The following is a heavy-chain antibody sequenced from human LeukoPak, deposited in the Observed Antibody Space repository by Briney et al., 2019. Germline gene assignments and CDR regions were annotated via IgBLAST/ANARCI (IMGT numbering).Heavy chain of an antibody. CDR2: ISYDGSNK. J-gene: IGHJ6*02. CDR1: GFTFSSYA. V-gene: IGHV3-30*04. D-gene: IGHD6-13*01. CDR3: ARDAGIGYYYYGMDV. Sequence: GRSLRLSCAASGFTFSSYAMHWVRQAPGKGLEWVAVISYDGSNKYYADSVKGRFTISRDNSKNTLYLQMNCLRAEDTAVYYCARDAGIGYYYYGMDVWGQGTTVTVSS.